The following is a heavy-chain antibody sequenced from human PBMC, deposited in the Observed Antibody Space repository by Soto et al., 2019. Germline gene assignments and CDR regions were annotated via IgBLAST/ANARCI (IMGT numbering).Heavy chain of an antibody. CDR1: GYTFTRYG. CDR3: AMVDVYVTPSPQDV. D-gene: IGHD3-16*01. Sequence: QVQLVQSGAEVKNPGASVKVSCKASGYTFTRYGIGWARQAPGHGLEWMGWINKNNGITNYAQNVQARFTLTTDTSTSTSYMELRSLRSNDTAIYYCAMVDVYVTPSPQDVWGQGTTVIVSS. CDR2: INKNNGIT. V-gene: IGHV1-18*01. J-gene: IGHJ6*02.